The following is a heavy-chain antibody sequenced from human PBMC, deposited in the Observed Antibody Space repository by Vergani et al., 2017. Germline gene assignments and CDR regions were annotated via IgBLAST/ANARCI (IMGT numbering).Heavy chain of an antibody. V-gene: IGHV3-13*01. CDR2: IGTAGET. CDR3: ARAVSTTVGDPPGY. J-gene: IGHJ4*02. Sequence: EVQLVESGGGLVQPGGSLRLSCAASGFTFSNYDMHWVRQATGKGLEWVSGIGTAGETYYPGSVKGRFTISRENAKNSLYLQMNSLRAGDTAIYYCARAVSTTVGDPPGYWGQGTLVTVSS. CDR1: GFTFSNYD. D-gene: IGHD4-23*01.